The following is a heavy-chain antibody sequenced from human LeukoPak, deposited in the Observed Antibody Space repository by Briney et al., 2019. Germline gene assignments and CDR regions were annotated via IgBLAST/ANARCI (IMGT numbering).Heavy chain of an antibody. V-gene: IGHV4-59*01. CDR3: ARAPYYYDSSGYLGYFDY. CDR2: IYYSGST. CDR1: GGSLSSYY. Sequence: SETLSLTCALSGGSLSSYYWSWIRQPPGKGLEWIGNIYYSGSTNYNPSLKSRVTISVDTSKIQFSLKLSSVTAADTAVYYCARAPYYYDSSGYLGYFDYWGQGTLVTVSS. D-gene: IGHD3-22*01. J-gene: IGHJ4*02.